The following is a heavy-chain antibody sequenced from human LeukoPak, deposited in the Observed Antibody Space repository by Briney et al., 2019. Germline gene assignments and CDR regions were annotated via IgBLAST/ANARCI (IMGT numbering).Heavy chain of an antibody. V-gene: IGHV3-23*01. D-gene: IGHD6-13*01. CDR2: ITGSGGST. CDR3: AKPPPDSSSWLFDY. J-gene: IGHJ4*02. Sequence: GGSLRLSCAASGFTFDDYGMSWVRQAPGKGLEWVSTITGSGGSTYYADSVKGRFTISTDNSKNTLYLQMNSLRAEDTAVYYCAKPPPDSSSWLFDYWGQGTLVTVSS. CDR1: GFTFDDYG.